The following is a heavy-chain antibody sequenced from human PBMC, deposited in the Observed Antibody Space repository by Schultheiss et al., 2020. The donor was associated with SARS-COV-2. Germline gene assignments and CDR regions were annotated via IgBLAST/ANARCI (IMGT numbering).Heavy chain of an antibody. V-gene: IGHV1-8*02. CDR3: ARWGSAYCGGDCYYDY. Sequence: ASVKVSCKASGYTFTSYGISWVRQAPGQGLEWMGWMNPNSGNTGYAQKFQGRVTMTRNTSISTAYMELSSLRSEDTAVYYCARWGSAYCGGDCYYDYWGQGTLVTVSS. CDR2: MNPNSGNT. CDR1: GYTFTSYG. D-gene: IGHD2-21*01. J-gene: IGHJ4*02.